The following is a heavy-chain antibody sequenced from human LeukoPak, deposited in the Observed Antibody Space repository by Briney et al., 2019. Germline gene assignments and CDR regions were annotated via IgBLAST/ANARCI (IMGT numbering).Heavy chain of an antibody. D-gene: IGHD2-2*01. V-gene: IGHV1-24*01. CDR3: ATGGIYCSSTSCPSGT. CDR2: FDPEDGET. Sequence: ASVKVSCEVSGYTLTELSMHWVRQAPGKGLEWMGGFDPEDGETIYAQKFQGRVTMTEDTSTDTAYMELSSLRSEDTAVYYCATGGIYCSSTSCPSGTWGQGTLVTVSS. CDR1: GYTLTELS. J-gene: IGHJ5*02.